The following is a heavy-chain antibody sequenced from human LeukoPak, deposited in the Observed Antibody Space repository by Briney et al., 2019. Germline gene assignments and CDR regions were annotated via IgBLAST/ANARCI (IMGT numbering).Heavy chain of an antibody. D-gene: IGHD2-15*01. CDR1: GGSISSGGYY. J-gene: IGHJ5*02. V-gene: IGHV4-31*03. CDR3: TAQDVNWFDP. Sequence: SETLSLTCTVSGGSISSGGYYWSWIRQHPGKGLEWIGYIYYSGSTYYNPSLKSRVTISVDTSKNQFSLKLSSVTAADTAVYYCTAQDVNWFDPWGQGTLVTVSS. CDR2: IYYSGST.